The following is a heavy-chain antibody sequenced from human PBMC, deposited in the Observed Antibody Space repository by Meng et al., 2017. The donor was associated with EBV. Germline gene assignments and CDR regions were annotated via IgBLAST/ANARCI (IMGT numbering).Heavy chain of an antibody. D-gene: IGHD3-10*01. CDR2: FLPRLGAP. CDR1: GGPFRYYA. CDR3: ASESGRGYTPDY. V-gene: IGHV1-69*01. Sequence: QVRLGQSEAEVEKPGSSVKVSCKTSGGPFRYYAISWVRQAPGQGLEWLGGFLPRLGAPNYAQKFHGRVKITADESTSTHYMDLSSLRSEDTAIYYCASESGRGYTPDYWGQGTLVTVSS. J-gene: IGHJ4*02.